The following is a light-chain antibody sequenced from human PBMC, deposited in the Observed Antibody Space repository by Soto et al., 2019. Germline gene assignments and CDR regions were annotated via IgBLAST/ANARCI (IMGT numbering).Light chain of an antibody. V-gene: IGKV1-33*01. J-gene: IGKJ4*01. CDR3: QQYDTLPPGLT. Sequence: DIQMTQSPSSLSASVGDRVTITCQASQDISNYLNWYQQKPGKAPKLLIYDASNLETGVPSRFSGSGSGTDFTFTISSLQPEDIATYYCQQYDTLPPGLTFGGGTKVEIK. CDR1: QDISNY. CDR2: DAS.